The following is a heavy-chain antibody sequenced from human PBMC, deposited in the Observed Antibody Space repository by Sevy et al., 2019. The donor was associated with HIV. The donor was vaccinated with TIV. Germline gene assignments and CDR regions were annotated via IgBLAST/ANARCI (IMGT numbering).Heavy chain of an antibody. Sequence: GGSLRLSCAASGFTFSSYAMLWVRQAPGKGLEWVAVISYDGSNKYYADSVKGRFTISRDNSKNTLYLQMNSLRAEDTAVYYCASTNYGDYFVSLDYWGQGTLVTVSS. D-gene: IGHD4-17*01. CDR3: ASTNYGDYFVSLDY. V-gene: IGHV3-30-3*01. CDR2: ISYDGSNK. J-gene: IGHJ4*02. CDR1: GFTFSSYA.